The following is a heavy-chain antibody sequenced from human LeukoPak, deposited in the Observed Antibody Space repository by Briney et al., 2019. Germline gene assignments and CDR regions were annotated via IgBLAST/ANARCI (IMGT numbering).Heavy chain of an antibody. CDR3: ARHDYALDY. J-gene: IGHJ4*02. CDR2: ITGSGRST. CDR1: GFSFSNFG. D-gene: IGHD4-17*01. Sequence: PGGSLRLSCAASGFSFSNFGMSWVRQSPGKGLEWVSAITGSGRSTYSADSVKGRFTVSRDNSKNSLYLQMNSLRAEDTAVYYCARHDYALDYWGQGTLVTVSS. V-gene: IGHV3-23*01.